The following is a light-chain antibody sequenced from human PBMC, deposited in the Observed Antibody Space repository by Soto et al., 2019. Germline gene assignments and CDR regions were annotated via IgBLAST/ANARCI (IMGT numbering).Light chain of an antibody. J-gene: IGLJ1*01. CDR1: SSDVGSYNR. CDR3: SSYTSTSTYV. V-gene: IGLV2-18*02. CDR2: EVN. Sequence: QSVLTQPPSVSGSPGQSVTISCTGTSSDVGSYNRVSWYQQPPGTAPKLMIYEVNNRPSGVPDRFSGSKSGNTASLTISGVQAEDEADYYCSSYTSTSTYVFGTGTKVTVL.